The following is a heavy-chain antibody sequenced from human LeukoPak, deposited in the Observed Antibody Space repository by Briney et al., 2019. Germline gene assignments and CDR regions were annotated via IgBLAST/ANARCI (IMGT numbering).Heavy chain of an antibody. D-gene: IGHD3-10*01. CDR1: GFTFKTYG. CDR3: ARVGSGSPEEYYYYGMDV. Sequence: PGRSLRLSCAASGFTFKTYGMHWVRQAPGKGLEWVAVISYDGSNKYYADSVKGRFTISRDNSKNTLYLQMNSLRAEDTAVYYCARVGSGSPEEYYYYGMDVWGQGTTVTVSS. CDR2: ISYDGSNK. V-gene: IGHV3-30*19. J-gene: IGHJ6*02.